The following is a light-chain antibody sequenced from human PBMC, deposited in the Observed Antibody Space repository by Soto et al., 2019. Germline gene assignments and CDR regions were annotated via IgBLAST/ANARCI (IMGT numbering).Light chain of an antibody. V-gene: IGKV3-20*01. Sequence: EIVLTQSPGTLSLSPGERATLSCRASESVSSSYLAWYEQQPGQAPRLLIYGASSMATGIPDRFSGSGSGADFALCVSRLVFVGWSVYYCQRYGSARMFGQGHKVELK. CDR2: GAS. CDR3: QRYGSARM. J-gene: IGKJ1*01. CDR1: ESVSSSY.